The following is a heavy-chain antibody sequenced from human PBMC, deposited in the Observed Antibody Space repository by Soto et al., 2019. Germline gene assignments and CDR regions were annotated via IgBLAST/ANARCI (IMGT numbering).Heavy chain of an antibody. CDR3: ASDSSGYSSLDY. CDR1: GFTFSSYA. J-gene: IGHJ4*02. Sequence: GSLRLSCAASGFTFSSYAMHWVRQAPGKGLEWVVVISYDGSNKYYADSVKGRFTISRDNSKNTLYLQMNSLRAEDTAVYYCASDSSGYSSLDYWGQGTLVTVSS. D-gene: IGHD3-22*01. V-gene: IGHV3-30-3*01. CDR2: ISYDGSNK.